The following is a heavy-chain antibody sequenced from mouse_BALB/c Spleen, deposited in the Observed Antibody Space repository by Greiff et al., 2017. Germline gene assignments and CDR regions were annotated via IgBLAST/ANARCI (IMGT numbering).Heavy chain of an antibody. J-gene: IGHJ4*01. Sequence: VKLMESGPGLVAPSQSLSITCTVSGFSLTSYGVHWVRQPPGKGLEWLGVIWAGGSTNYNSALMSRLSISKDNSKSQVFLKMNSLQTDDTAMYYCARDYYRYDDYAMDYWGQGTSVTVSS. CDR3: ARDYYRYDDYAMDY. D-gene: IGHD2-14*01. CDR2: IWAGGST. V-gene: IGHV2-9*02. CDR1: GFSLTSYG.